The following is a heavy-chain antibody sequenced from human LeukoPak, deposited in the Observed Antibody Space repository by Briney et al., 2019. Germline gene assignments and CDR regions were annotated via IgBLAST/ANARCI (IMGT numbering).Heavy chain of an antibody. J-gene: IGHJ5*02. CDR1: GGSFSGYY. D-gene: IGHD3-22*01. Sequence: KASETLSLTCAVYGGSFSGYYWSWIRQPPGKGLEWIGEINHSGSTNYNPSLKSRVTISVDTSKNQFSLKLSSVAAADTAVYYCASLYDSSGHNWFDPWGQGTLVTVSS. V-gene: IGHV4-34*01. CDR2: INHSGST. CDR3: ASLYDSSGHNWFDP.